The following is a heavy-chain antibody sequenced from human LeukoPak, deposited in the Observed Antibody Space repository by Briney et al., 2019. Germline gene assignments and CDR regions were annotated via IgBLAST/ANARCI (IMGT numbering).Heavy chain of an antibody. V-gene: IGHV4-39*01. Sequence: SETLSLTCTVSGGSISSSSYYWGWIRQPPGKGLEWIGSICYSGSTYYNPSLKSRVTISVDTSKNQFSLKLSSVTAADTAVYYCASRYCSSTSCYMFDYWGQGTLVTVSS. D-gene: IGHD2-2*02. J-gene: IGHJ4*01. CDR3: ASRYCSSTSCYMFDY. CDR1: GGSISSSSYY. CDR2: ICYSGST.